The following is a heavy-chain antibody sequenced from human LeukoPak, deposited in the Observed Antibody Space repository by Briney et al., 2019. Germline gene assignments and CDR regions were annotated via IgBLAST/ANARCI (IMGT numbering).Heavy chain of an antibody. J-gene: IGHJ6*03. CDR3: ARGVGAAPYYMDV. CDR1: GFTFSSYG. Sequence: PGGSLRLSCAASGFTFSSYGMNWVRQAPGKGLEWVSSISSSSSYIYYADSVKGRFTISRDNAKNSLYLQMNSLRAEDTAVYYCARGVGAAPYYMDVWGKGTTVTVSS. CDR2: ISSSSSYI. V-gene: IGHV3-21*01. D-gene: IGHD3-10*01.